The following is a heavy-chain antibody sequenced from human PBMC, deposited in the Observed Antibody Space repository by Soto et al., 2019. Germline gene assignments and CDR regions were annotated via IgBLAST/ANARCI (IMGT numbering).Heavy chain of an antibody. CDR1: VFTFSSYA. V-gene: IGHV3-23*01. J-gene: IGHJ4*02. Sequence: GTLRLSCAASVFTFSSYAMSWVRQAPGKGLEWVSAISGSGGSTYYADSVKGRFTISRDNSKNTLYLQMNSLRAEDTAVYYCAKDQVAARDYWGQGTLVTVSS. CDR3: AKDQVAARDY. CDR2: ISGSGGST. D-gene: IGHD6-19*01.